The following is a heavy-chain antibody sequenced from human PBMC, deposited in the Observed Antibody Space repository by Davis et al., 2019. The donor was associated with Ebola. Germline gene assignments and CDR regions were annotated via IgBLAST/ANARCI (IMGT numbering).Heavy chain of an antibody. D-gene: IGHD1-1*01. CDR2: INPHNGNT. CDR3: ARAQFPTTSDH. Sequence: ASVKVSCNASGYTFTNYGITWVRQAPGQGLEWMGWINPHNGNTNYAQNVQGRVTMTTDTSTSTAYMEVGILRSDDTAVYYCARAQFPTTSDHWGQGTLVTVSS. V-gene: IGHV1-18*04. CDR1: GYTFTNYG. J-gene: IGHJ4*02.